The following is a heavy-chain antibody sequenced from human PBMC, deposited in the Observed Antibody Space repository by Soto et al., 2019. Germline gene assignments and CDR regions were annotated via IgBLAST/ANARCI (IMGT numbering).Heavy chain of an antibody. CDR2: IFYSGTT. D-gene: IGHD5-18*01. CDR3: ARGRGYGYGIDY. V-gene: IGHV4-30-4*01. Sequence: QVQLQESGPGLGKPSETLSLTCTVSGGSINSGDHYWSWIRQPPGKGLECIGYIFYSGTTYYNPSLESRVTISVDTSKNQVSLKLRSVTAADTAVYYCARGRGYGYGIDYWGQGTLVTVSS. CDR1: GGSINSGDHY. J-gene: IGHJ4*02.